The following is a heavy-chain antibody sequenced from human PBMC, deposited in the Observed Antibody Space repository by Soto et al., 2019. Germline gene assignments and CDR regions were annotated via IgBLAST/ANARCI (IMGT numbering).Heavy chain of an antibody. D-gene: IGHD2-21*02. Sequence: EVQLVESDGGLVQRGGSLRLSCAASGFTFNYYWMHWVRQAPGQGLVWVSHIHSDGSSTTYADSVKGRFTISRDNSKNTLYLQMNSLRAEDTAVYYYARGDKGGFDLWGQGTTVTVSS. CDR3: ARGDKGGFDL. V-gene: IGHV3-74*01. J-gene: IGHJ3*01. CDR1: GFTFNYYW. CDR2: IHSDGSST.